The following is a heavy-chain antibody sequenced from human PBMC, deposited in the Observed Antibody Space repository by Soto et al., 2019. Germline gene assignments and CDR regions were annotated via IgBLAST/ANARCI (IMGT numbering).Heavy chain of an antibody. V-gene: IGHV4-31*03. J-gene: IGHJ4*02. CDR3: ARAAGDYSDYPFYFDY. D-gene: IGHD4-17*01. Sequence: QVQLQESGPGLVKPSQTLSLTCTVSGGSIRRGNYFWSWIRQHPGKGLVWIGYIYYSGSTYYNPSLKSRVTMSVDTSANQFSLKLSSVTAADTAVYYCARAAGDYSDYPFYFDYWGQGTLVTVSS. CDR2: IYYSGST. CDR1: GGSIRRGNYF.